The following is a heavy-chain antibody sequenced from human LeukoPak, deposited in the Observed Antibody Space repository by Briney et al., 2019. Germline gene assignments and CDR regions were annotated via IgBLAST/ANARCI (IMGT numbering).Heavy chain of an antibody. CDR1: GFTFSSYA. CDR3: ARGQEYLWFGELFRFDP. CDR2: ISGSGGST. Sequence: PGGSLRLSCAASGFTFSSYAMSWVRQAPGKGLEWVSAISGSGGSTYYADSVKGRFTISRDNSKNTLYLQMNSLRSEDTAVYYCARGQEYLWFGELFRFDPWGQGTLVTVSS. D-gene: IGHD3-10*01. V-gene: IGHV3-23*01. J-gene: IGHJ5*02.